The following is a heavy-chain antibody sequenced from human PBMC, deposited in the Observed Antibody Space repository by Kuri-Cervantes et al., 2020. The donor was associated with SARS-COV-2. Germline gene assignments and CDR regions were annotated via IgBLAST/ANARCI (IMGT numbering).Heavy chain of an antibody. CDR1: GFTFSSYA. Sequence: GGSLRLSCAASGFTFSSYAMSWVRRAPGKGLEWVSAISGSGGSTYYADSVKGRFTISRDNSKNTLYLQMNSLRAEDTAVYYCAKAYVVVVAATPVYFDYWAQGPLVTVSS. CDR3: AKAYVVVVAATPVYFDY. D-gene: IGHD2-15*01. V-gene: IGHV3-23*01. CDR2: ISGSGGST. J-gene: IGHJ4*02.